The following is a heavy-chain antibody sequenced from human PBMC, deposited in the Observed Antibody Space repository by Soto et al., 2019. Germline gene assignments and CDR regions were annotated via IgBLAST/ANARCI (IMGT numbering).Heavy chain of an antibody. D-gene: IGHD1-1*01. V-gene: IGHV1-24*01. CDR1: GHTLTELS. CDR3: AAGGTRWLHSPFDY. Sequence: QVQLLQSGAEVKKPGASVKVSCKVSGHTLTELSMHWERQAPGGGLEWMGGFDPEDGETIFAQKFQGRVTMTEDTSTDSTYMELTSLRSEDTAVYYCAAGGTRWLHSPFDYWGQGALVTISS. CDR2: FDPEDGET. J-gene: IGHJ4*02.